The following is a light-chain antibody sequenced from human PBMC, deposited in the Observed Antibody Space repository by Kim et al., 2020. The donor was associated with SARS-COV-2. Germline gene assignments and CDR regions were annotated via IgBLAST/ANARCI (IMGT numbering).Light chain of an antibody. J-gene: IGKJ2*01. CDR2: AAA. CDR3: QQYYSYPHT. CDR1: QGISSY. Sequence: SASTGDRVTSTCRASQGISSYLAWYQQKPGKAPKLLIYAAATLQSGVPSRFSGSGSGTDFTLTISCLQSEDFATYYCQQYYSYPHTFGQGTKLEI. V-gene: IGKV1-8*01.